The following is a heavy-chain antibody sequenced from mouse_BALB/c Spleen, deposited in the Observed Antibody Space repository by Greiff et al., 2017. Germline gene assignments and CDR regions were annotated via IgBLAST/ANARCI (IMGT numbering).Heavy chain of an antibody. CDR2: INPSSGYT. Sequence: AQLQQSGAELARPGASVKMSCKASGYTFTSYTMHWVKQRPGQGLEWIGYINPSSGYTNYNQKFKDKATLTADKSSSTAYMQLSSLTSEDSAVYYCARSPLYYGNYGIFAYWGQGTLVTVSA. CDR1: GYTFTSYT. D-gene: IGHD2-1*01. CDR3: ARSPLYYGNYGIFAY. V-gene: IGHV1-4*01. J-gene: IGHJ3*01.